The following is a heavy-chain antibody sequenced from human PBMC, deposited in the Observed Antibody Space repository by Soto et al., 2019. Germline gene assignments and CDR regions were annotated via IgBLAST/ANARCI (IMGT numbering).Heavy chain of an antibody. CDR3: ARGDYLFSSGYDY. V-gene: IGHV1-2*02. CDR2: INPNSGGT. D-gene: IGHD6-19*01. CDR1: GYTFTGHY. J-gene: IGHJ4*02. Sequence: ASVKVSCKASGYTFTGHYMHWVRQAPGQGLEWMGWINPNSGGTNYAQKFQGRVTMTRDTSISTAYMELSRLRSDDTAVYHCARGDYLFSSGYDYWGQGTLVTVSS.